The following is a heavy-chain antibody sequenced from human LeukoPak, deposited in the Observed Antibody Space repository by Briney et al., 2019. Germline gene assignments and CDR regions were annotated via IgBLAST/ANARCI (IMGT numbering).Heavy chain of an antibody. CDR3: ARALYDFWSGYYNYFDY. J-gene: IGHJ4*02. CDR2: IYYSGST. Sequence: SETLSLTCTVSGGSISSYYWSWIRQPPGKGLEWIGYIYYSGSTNYSPSLKSRVTISVDTSKNQFSLKLSSVTAADTAVYYCARALYDFWSGYYNYFDYWGQGTLVTVSS. CDR1: GGSISSYY. D-gene: IGHD3-3*01. V-gene: IGHV4-59*01.